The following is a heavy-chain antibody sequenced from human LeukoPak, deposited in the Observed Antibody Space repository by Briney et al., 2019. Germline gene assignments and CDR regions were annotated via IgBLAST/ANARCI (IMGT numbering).Heavy chain of an antibody. CDR3: ARSGYPTARRSWFDP. Sequence: SVKVSCKASGGTFSSYAIHWVRQAPGQGLEWMGGIIPIFGTANYAQKFQGRVTITADESTSTAYMELSSLRSEDTAVYYCARSGYPTARRSWFDPWGQGTLVTVSS. J-gene: IGHJ5*02. CDR1: GGTFSSYA. CDR2: IIPIFGTA. V-gene: IGHV1-69*13. D-gene: IGHD5-12*01.